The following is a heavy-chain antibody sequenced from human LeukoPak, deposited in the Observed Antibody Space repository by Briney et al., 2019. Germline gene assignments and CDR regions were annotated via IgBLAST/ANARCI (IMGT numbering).Heavy chain of an antibody. Sequence: GGSLRLSCAASGFTVSSNYMSWVRQAPGKGLEWVSVIYSGGSTYYADSVKGRFTISRDNSKNTLYLQMNSLRAEDTAVYYCARAYGGYYFDYWGQGTLVTVSS. V-gene: IGHV3-66*01. D-gene: IGHD4/OR15-4a*01. CDR3: ARAYGGYYFDY. CDR2: IYSGGST. CDR1: GFTVSSNY. J-gene: IGHJ4*02.